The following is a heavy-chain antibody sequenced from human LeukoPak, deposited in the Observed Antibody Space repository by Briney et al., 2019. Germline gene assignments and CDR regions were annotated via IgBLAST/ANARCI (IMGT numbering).Heavy chain of an antibody. D-gene: IGHD2/OR15-2a*01. J-gene: IGHJ4*02. CDR3: ARGSGFYGSYYFDY. CDR1: GGTFSSYA. V-gene: IGHV1-69*04. Sequence: SVKVSCKASGGTFSSYAISWVRQAPGQGLEWMGRIIPILGIANYAQKLQGRVTMTTDTSTSTAYMELRSLRSDDTAVYYCARGSGFYGSYYFDYWGQGTLVTVSS. CDR2: IIPILGIA.